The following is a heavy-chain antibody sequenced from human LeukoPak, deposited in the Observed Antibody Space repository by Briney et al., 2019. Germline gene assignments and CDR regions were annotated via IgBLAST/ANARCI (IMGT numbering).Heavy chain of an antibody. Sequence: SETLSLTCAVYGGSFSGYYWSWIRQPPGKGLEWIGEISHSGSTNYNPSLKSRVTISVDTSKNQFSLKLSSVTAADTAVYYCARGRGPPRYFDYWGQGTLVTVSS. CDR3: ARGRGPPRYFDY. J-gene: IGHJ4*02. CDR2: ISHSGST. V-gene: IGHV4-34*01. CDR1: GGSFSGYY.